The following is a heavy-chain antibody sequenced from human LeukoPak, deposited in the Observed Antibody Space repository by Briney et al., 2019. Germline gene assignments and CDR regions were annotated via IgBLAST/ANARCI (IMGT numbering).Heavy chain of an antibody. D-gene: IGHD3-22*01. J-gene: IGHJ4*02. Sequence: SVKVSCKASGYIFTSYGISWVRQAPGQGLEWMGWISAYNGNTNYAQKLQGRVTMTTDTSTSTAYMELRSLRSDDTAVYYCARDFSHRYYYDSSGYYVLFNYWGQGTLVTVSS. CDR3: ARDFSHRYYYDSSGYYVLFNY. CDR1: GYIFTSYG. CDR2: ISAYNGNT. V-gene: IGHV1-18*01.